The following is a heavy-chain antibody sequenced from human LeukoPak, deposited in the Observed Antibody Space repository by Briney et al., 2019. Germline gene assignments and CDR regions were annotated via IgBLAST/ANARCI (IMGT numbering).Heavy chain of an antibody. D-gene: IGHD3-16*01. CDR3: AMKGAY. V-gene: IGHV3-23*01. Sequence: AGGSLRLSCAASGFTFSNYALSWVRQAPGKGLEWVSTISGSGGSSTYYADSVKGRFTISRDNSKNTLYLQMNSLRAEDTAVYYCAMKGAYWGQGTLVTVSS. CDR2: ISGSGGSST. J-gene: IGHJ4*02. CDR1: GFTFSNYA.